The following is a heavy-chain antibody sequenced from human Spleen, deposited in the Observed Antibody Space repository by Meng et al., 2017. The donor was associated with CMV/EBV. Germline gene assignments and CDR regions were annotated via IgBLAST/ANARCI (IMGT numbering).Heavy chain of an antibody. Sequence: GESLKISCAASGFTVSSNYMSWVRQAPGKGLEWVSVIYSGGSTYYADSVKGRFTISRDNSKNTLYLQMNSLRAEDTAVYYCARGEEVAGTKYYYYGMDVWGQGTTVTVSS. V-gene: IGHV3-53*01. CDR1: GFTVSSNY. D-gene: IGHD6-19*01. CDR3: ARGEEVAGTKYYYYGMDV. J-gene: IGHJ6*02. CDR2: IYSGGST.